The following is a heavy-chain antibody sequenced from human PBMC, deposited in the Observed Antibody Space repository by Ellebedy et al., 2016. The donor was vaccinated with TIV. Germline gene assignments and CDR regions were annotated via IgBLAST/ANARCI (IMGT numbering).Heavy chain of an antibody. V-gene: IGHV4-39*07. Sequence: MPSETLSLTCTVSGGSVSSSTSYWCWFLQPPLKGLEWLGIVHYSGSTYYNPSPGSRVTISADTSKNQFSLNLTSVTAADTAVYYCVRGLGYCTNGGCRRDVWGQGT. D-gene: IGHD2-8*01. CDR2: VHYSGST. CDR3: VRGLGYCTNGGCRRDV. CDR1: GGSVSSSTSY. J-gene: IGHJ6*02.